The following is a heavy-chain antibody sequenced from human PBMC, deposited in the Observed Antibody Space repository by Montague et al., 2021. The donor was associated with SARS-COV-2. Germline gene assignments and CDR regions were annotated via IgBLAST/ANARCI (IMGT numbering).Heavy chain of an antibody. J-gene: IGHJ6*03. CDR1: GGSISSGSYY. D-gene: IGHD2-2*01. V-gene: IGHV4-61*02. CDR2: IYTSGST. Sequence: TLSLTCTVSGGSISSGSYYWSWIRQPAGKGLEWIGSIYTSGSTNYNPSLKSRVTISVDTSKNQFSLKLSSVTAADTAVYYCARSSGGYCSSTSCYAYYYYYRDVWGKGTTVTVSS. CDR3: ARSSGGYCSSTSCYAYYYYYRDV.